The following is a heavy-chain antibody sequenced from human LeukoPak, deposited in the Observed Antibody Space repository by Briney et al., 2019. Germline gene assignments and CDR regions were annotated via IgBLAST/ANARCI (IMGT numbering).Heavy chain of an antibody. CDR3: ARTRGRSTLQNP. CDR2: ISAYNGNT. Sequence: ASVKVSCKASGYTFTSYGISWVRQAPGQGLEWMGWISAYNGNTNYAQKFQGRVTMTRNTSISTAYMELSSLRSEDTAVYYCARTRGRSTLQNPWGQGTLVTVSS. J-gene: IGHJ5*02. D-gene: IGHD3-10*01. CDR1: GYTFTSYG. V-gene: IGHV1-18*01.